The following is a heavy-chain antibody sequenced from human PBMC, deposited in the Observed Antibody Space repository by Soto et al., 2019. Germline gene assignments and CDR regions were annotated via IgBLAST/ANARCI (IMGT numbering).Heavy chain of an antibody. CDR1: GFTFSSYW. CDR2: INSDGSST. CDR3: YKRLNGYNYGS. V-gene: IGHV3-74*01. D-gene: IGHD5-18*01. Sequence: EVQLVESGGDLVLPVGSLRLSCAASGFTFSSYWMHWVRQTPGKGLVWLSRINSDGSSTNYADSVKGRFTISRDNAKNTLYLQMNSLRAEDTAVYYCYKRLNGYNYGSWGQGTLVTVS. J-gene: IGHJ5*02.